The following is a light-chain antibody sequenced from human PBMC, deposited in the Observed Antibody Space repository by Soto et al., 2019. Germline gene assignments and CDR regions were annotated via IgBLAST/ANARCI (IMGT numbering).Light chain of an antibody. CDR3: QQYGSSPFT. CDR1: QSVSSSN. J-gene: IGKJ3*01. CDR2: GAS. V-gene: IGKV3-20*01. Sequence: ELVLTQSPCPLSLSAGERATLSCGVSQSVSSSNLAWYQQKPGQAPRLVIYGASSRATGIPDRFSGSGSGADVTLTISRLETEDFAAYYCQQYGSSPFTFGPGTKVDIK.